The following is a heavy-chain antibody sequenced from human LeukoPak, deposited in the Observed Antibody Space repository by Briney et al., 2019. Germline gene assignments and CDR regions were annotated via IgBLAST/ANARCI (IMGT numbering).Heavy chain of an antibody. CDR2: IYSSGNT. J-gene: IGHJ4*02. D-gene: IGHD3-22*01. Sequence: SETLSLTCTVSGGSISSHYWSWIRQPAGKGLEWIGRIYSSGNTNYNPSLKSRVTMSVDASKNQFSLKLSSVTAADTAVYYCARAGWYYDSGAYYPIFDYWGQGTLVTVSS. CDR3: ARAGWYYDSGAYYPIFDY. CDR1: GGSISSHY. V-gene: IGHV4-4*07.